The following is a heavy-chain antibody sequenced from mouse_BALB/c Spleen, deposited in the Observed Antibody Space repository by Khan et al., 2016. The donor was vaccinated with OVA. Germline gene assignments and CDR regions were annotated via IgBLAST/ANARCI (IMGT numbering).Heavy chain of an antibody. CDR2: IYTYTGEP. CDR1: GYTFTNYG. CDR3: ARGSSSAMDY. Sequence: QIQLVQSGPELKKPGETVKISCKASGYTFTNYGMHWVKQAPGKGLKWMGWIYTYTGEPTYADDFKGRFAFSLESSASTAFLQINNLTNDDTATYFCARGSSSAMDYWGQGTSVTVSS. V-gene: IGHV9-3-1*01. J-gene: IGHJ4*01. D-gene: IGHD1-1*01.